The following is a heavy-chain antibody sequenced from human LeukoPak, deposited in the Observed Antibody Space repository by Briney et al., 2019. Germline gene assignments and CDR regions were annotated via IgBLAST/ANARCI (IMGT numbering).Heavy chain of an antibody. CDR1: GFTFSSYG. V-gene: IGHV3-23*01. CDR3: AKGELWDSSGYDAFDI. J-gene: IGHJ3*02. CDR2: ISGSGGNT. Sequence: PGGSLRLSCAASGFTFSSYGMHWVRQAPGKGLEWVSAISGSGGNTYYADSVKGRFTISRDSPKNTLYLQMNSLRAEDTAVYYCAKGELWDSSGYDAFDIWGQGTMVTVSS. D-gene: IGHD3-22*01.